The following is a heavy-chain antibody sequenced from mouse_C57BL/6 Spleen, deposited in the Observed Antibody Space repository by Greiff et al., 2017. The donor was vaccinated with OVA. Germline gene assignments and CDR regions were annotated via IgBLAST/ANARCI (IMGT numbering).Heavy chain of an antibody. CDR1: GYTFTDYE. Sequence: QVQLKESGAELVRPGASVTLSCKASGYTFTDYEMHWVKQTPVPGLEWIGAIDPETGGTAYNQKFKGKAILTADKSSSTAYMELRSLTSEDSAVYHCTSIFITTVVGGYWGQGTTLTVSS. J-gene: IGHJ2*01. CDR2: IDPETGGT. D-gene: IGHD1-1*01. CDR3: TSIFITTVVGGY. V-gene: IGHV1-15*01.